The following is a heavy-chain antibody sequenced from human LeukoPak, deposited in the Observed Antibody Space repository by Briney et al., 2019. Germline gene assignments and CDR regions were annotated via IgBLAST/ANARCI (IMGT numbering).Heavy chain of an antibody. D-gene: IGHD3-22*01. CDR1: GGSISSSYYN. CDR3: ARGYDSSGYIYYYYMDV. V-gene: IGHV4-39*07. J-gene: IGHJ6*03. Sequence: SETLSLTCTVSGGSISSSYYNWGWIRQPPGKGLEWIGEINHSGSTNYNPSLKSRVTISVDTSKNQFSLKLSSVTAADTAVYYCARGYDSSGYIYYYYMDVWGKGTTVTVSS. CDR2: INHSGST.